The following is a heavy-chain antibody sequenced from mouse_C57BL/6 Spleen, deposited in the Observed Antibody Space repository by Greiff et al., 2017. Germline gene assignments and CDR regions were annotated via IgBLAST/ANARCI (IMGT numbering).Heavy chain of an antibody. V-gene: IGHV1-47*01. J-gene: IGHJ3*01. CDR2: FHPYNDDT. Sequence: QVQLKESGAELVKPGASVKMSCKASGYTFTTYPIEWMKQNHGKSLEWIGNFHPYNDDTKYNEKFKGKATLTVEKSSSTVYLELSRLTSDDSAVYCGATGGKYYVPFAYWGQGTLVTVSA. CDR1: GYTFTTYP. CDR3: ATGGKYYVPFAY. D-gene: IGHD1-1*01.